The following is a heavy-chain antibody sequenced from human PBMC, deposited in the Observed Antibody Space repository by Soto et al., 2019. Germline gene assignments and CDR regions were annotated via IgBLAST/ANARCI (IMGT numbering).Heavy chain of an antibody. CDR3: ARDRLRYFDWLTDY. CDR2: IIPILGIT. CDR1: GGTFSSYT. J-gene: IGHJ4*02. V-gene: IGHV1-69*04. D-gene: IGHD3-9*01. Sequence: GASVKLSCKASGGTFSSYTISWVRQAPGQGLEWMGRIIPILGITNYAQKFQGRVTITADKSTSTAYMELRSLRSDDTAVYYCARDRLRYFDWLTDYWGQGTLVTVSS.